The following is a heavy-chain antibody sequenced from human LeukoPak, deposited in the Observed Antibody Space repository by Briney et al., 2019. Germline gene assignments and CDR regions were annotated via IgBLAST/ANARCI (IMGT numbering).Heavy chain of an antibody. J-gene: IGHJ2*01. V-gene: IGHV3-53*01. D-gene: IGHD3-3*02. Sequence: GGSLRLSCTGSAFNFRNNWMHWVRQVPGKGLEWVSVFYSGGDTHYADSVKGRFTISRDNSKNTLYLQMNSLRAEDTAVYYCARDSTGYWYFDLWGRGTLVSVSS. CDR2: FYSGGDT. CDR3: ARDSTGYWYFDL. CDR1: AFNFRNNW.